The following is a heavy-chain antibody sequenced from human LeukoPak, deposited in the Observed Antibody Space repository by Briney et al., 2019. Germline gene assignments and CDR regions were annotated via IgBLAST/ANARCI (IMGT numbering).Heavy chain of an antibody. D-gene: IGHD2-2*01. V-gene: IGHV4-4*02. CDR2: IYHSGST. CDR1: GGSISSSNW. J-gene: IGHJ5*02. CDR3: ARAIVVVPAASAFWFDP. Sequence: SETLSLTCAVSGGSISSSNWWSWVRQPPGKGLEWIGEIYHSGSTNYNPSLKSRVTISVDKSKNQFSLKLSSVTAADTAVYYCARAIVVVPAASAFWFDPWGQGTLVTVSS.